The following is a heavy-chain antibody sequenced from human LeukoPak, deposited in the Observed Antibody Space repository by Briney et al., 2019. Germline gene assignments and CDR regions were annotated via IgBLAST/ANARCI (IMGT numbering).Heavy chain of an antibody. J-gene: IGHJ4*02. CDR1: GGSISSYY. V-gene: IGHV4-59*01. Sequence: PSETLPLTCTVSGGSISSYYWSWIRQPPGKGLEWIGYIYYSGSTNYNPSLKSRVTISVDTSKNQFSLKLSSVTAADTAVYYCARALRFLEWKTFDYWGQGTLVTVSS. CDR3: ARALRFLEWKTFDY. CDR2: IYYSGST. D-gene: IGHD3-3*01.